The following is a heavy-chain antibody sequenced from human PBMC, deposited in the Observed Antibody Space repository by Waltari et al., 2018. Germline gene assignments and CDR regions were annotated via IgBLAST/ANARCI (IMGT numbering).Heavy chain of an antibody. Sequence: QLQLQESGPGLVKPSEPLSLTCTVSGGPISSSSYYLGWIRPPPGKGREWIGSIYYSGSTYYNPSLKSRVTISVDTSKNQFSLKLSSVTAADTAVYYCARHRSCSSTSCSEYNWFDPWGQGTLVTVSS. CDR3: ARHRSCSSTSCSEYNWFDP. CDR1: GGPISSSSYY. J-gene: IGHJ5*02. V-gene: IGHV4-39*07. CDR2: IYYSGST. D-gene: IGHD2-2*01.